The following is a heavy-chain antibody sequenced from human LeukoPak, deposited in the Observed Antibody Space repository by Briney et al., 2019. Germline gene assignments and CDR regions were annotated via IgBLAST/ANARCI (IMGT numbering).Heavy chain of an antibody. CDR2: ISGSGGST. V-gene: IGHV3-23*01. J-gene: IGHJ4*02. CDR1: GFTFSSYS. Sequence: GGSLRLSCAASGFTFSSYSMNWVRQAPGKGLEWVSAISGSGGSTYYADSVKGRFTISRDNSKNTLYLQMNSLRAEDTAVYYCAKDRYGDPFPYYFDYWGQGTLVTVSS. CDR3: AKDRYGDPFPYYFDY. D-gene: IGHD4-17*01.